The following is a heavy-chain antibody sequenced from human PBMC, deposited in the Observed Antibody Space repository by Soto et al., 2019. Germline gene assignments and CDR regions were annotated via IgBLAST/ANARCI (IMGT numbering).Heavy chain of an antibody. CDR1: GFTFSSYW. CDR2: INSDGRST. D-gene: IGHD4-4*01. CDR3: ARDNYAWAFDY. J-gene: IGHJ4*02. Sequence: GGSLRLSCAASGFTFSSYWMHWVRQAPGKGLVWVSRINSDGRSTSHADSVKGRFTISRDNAKNTLYPQMNSLRAEDTAVYFCARDNYAWAFDYWGQGTLVTVSS. V-gene: IGHV3-74*01.